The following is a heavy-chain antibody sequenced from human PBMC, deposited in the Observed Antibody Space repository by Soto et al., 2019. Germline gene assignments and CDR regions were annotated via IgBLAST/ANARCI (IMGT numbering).Heavy chain of an antibody. CDR2: ISGSGGST. J-gene: IGHJ4*02. Sequence: PGGSLRLSCAASGFTFSSYAMSWVRQAPGKGLEWVSAISGSGGSTYYADSVKGRFTISRDNSKNTLYLQMNSLRAEDTAVYYCAKDVYYYDSSGNPGDYWGQGTLVTVSS. CDR3: AKDVYYYDSSGNPGDY. CDR1: GFTFSSYA. D-gene: IGHD3-22*01. V-gene: IGHV3-23*01.